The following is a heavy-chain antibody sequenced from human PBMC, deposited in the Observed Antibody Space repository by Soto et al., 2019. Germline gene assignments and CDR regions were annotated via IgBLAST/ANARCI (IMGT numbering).Heavy chain of an antibody. J-gene: IGHJ6*02. CDR2: IIPMFGTA. V-gene: IGHV1-69*06. CDR3: ARQRAMPPHFYSGMDV. Sequence: QVHLVQSGAEVKKPGSSVKVSCTASGGTFRSYTVTWVRQAPGQGLEWMGEIIPMFGTASYAQKFQGRVTLTADKSTTTAHMELSSLSSDDTAVYFCARQRAMPPHFYSGMDVWGQGTTVTVSS. CDR1: GGTFRSYT. D-gene: IGHD2-2*01.